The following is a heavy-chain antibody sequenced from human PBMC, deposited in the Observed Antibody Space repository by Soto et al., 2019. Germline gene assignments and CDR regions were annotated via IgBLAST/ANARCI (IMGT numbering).Heavy chain of an antibody. CDR3: ARDVTTVTPYNWFDP. J-gene: IGHJ5*02. V-gene: IGHV1-18*01. D-gene: IGHD4-17*01. Sequence: QVQLVQSGAEVKKPGASVKVSCKASGYTFTSYGISWARQAPGQGLEWMGWISAYNGNTNYAQKLQGRVTMTTDTSTSTAYMELRSLRSDDTAVYYCARDVTTVTPYNWFDPWGQGTLVTVSS. CDR1: GYTFTSYG. CDR2: ISAYNGNT.